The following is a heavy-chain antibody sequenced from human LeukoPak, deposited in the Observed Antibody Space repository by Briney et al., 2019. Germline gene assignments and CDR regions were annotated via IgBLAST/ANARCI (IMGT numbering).Heavy chain of an antibody. V-gene: IGHV4-61*09. Sequence: TLSLTCTVSSRSMNTILYSWNWVLQPAGNGLEWIPEVASIGTTHSNPSLKKRVTISLDTSKNFFPLIVTSVTAADTAVYYCAREAQETYSPSWGVYDTSYYIDAWGKGTTVTVSS. D-gene: IGHD2-2*01. J-gene: IGHJ6*03. CDR2: VASIGTT. CDR3: AREAQETYSPSWGVYDTSYYIDA. CDR1: SRSMNTILYS.